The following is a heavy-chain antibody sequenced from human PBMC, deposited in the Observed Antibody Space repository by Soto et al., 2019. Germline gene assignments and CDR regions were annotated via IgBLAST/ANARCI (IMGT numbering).Heavy chain of an antibody. Sequence: PGGSLRLSCAASGFTFSSYGMHWVRQAPGKGLEWVAVISYDGSNKYYADSVKGRFTISRDNSKNTLYLQMNSLRAEDTAVYYCAKDPLFEIFGVVIRYNWFDHWGQGT. CDR1: GFTFSSYG. CDR3: AKDPLFEIFGVVIRYNWFDH. D-gene: IGHD3-3*01. J-gene: IGHJ5*02. V-gene: IGHV3-30*18. CDR2: ISYDGSNK.